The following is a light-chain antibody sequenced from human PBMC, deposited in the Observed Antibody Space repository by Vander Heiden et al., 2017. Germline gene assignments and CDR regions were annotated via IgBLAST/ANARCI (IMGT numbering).Light chain of an antibody. CDR1: SSNIRSNT. Sequence: QSVLTQPPSASGTPRLRVTISCSRSSSNIRSNTVNWYQQLPGTAPKLLIYSNNQRPSGVPDRFSGSKSGTSASLANSGLQSEDEADYYCAAWDDSLNGVVFGGGTKLTVL. V-gene: IGLV1-44*01. CDR3: AAWDDSLNGVV. CDR2: SNN. J-gene: IGLJ2*01.